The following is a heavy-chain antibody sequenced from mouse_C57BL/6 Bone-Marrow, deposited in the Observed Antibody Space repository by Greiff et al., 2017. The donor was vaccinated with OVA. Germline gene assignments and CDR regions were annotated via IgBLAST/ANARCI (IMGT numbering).Heavy chain of an antibody. CDR1: GFTFSSYA. J-gene: IGHJ4*01. CDR2: ISDGGSYT. D-gene: IGHD1-1*01. Sequence: EVKVVESGGGLVKPGGSLKLSCAASGFTFSSYAMSWVRQTPEKRLEWVATISDGGSYTYYPDNVKGRFTISRDNAKSNLYLQMSHLKSEDTAMYYCARLTTVVAIYAMDYWGQGTSVTVSS. V-gene: IGHV5-4*03. CDR3: ARLTTVVAIYAMDY.